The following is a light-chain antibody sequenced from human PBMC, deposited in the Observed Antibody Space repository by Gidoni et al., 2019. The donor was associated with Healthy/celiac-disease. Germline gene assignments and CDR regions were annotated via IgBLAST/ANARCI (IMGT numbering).Light chain of an antibody. Sequence: EIVMTQYPATLSVSPGERATLSCRASQSVSSNLAWYQQKPGQAPRLLIYGASTRATGIPARFSGSGSGTEFTLTISSLQSEDFAVYYCQQYNTWPFTFGPGTQVDIK. CDR3: QQYNTWPFT. CDR1: QSVSSN. J-gene: IGKJ3*01. CDR2: GAS. V-gene: IGKV3-15*01.